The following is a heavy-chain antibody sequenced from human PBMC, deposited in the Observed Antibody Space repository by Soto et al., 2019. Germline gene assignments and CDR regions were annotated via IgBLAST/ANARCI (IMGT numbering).Heavy chain of an antibody. CDR3: AKDKMDYGLFDS. CDR1: GFIFSDYG. Sequence: GGSLRLSCSASGFIFSDYGMHWVRQTPGKGLEWVAFISYDGSKRFYVDSVKGRFTISRDNSKNTLHLQMNSLRTEDTALYYCAKDKMDYGLFDSWGQVIPVTVSS. D-gene: IGHD4-17*01. J-gene: IGHJ4*02. V-gene: IGHV3-30*18. CDR2: ISYDGSKR.